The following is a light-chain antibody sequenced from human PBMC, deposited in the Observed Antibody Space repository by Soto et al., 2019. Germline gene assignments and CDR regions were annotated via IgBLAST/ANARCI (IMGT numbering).Light chain of an antibody. V-gene: IGKV1-5*01. CDR1: QSVSGW. J-gene: IGKJ1*01. Sequence: DIQVSQSPFNVYAAEGDKVMVTCGASQSVSGWLAWYQQKTGEAPKXLTYDASALPRGVPSRFSGSGSGTKCTLTIASLQPDDFATYYCQQYNSYSWTFGQGTKVDI. CDR3: QQYNSYSWT. CDR2: DAS.